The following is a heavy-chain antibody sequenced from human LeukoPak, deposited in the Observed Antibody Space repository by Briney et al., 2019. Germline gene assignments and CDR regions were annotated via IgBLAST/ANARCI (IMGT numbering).Heavy chain of an antibody. J-gene: IGHJ1*01. D-gene: IGHD2-15*01. Sequence: PSETLSLTCAVYGGSFSGYYWSWIRQPPGKGLEWIGEINHSEATDYNPSFKSRVTVSVDTSKNQFSLKHSSVTAADTAVYYCAREAQYCSGGSCYGGYFQHWGQGTLVTVSS. CDR1: GGSFSGYY. CDR2: INHSEAT. V-gene: IGHV4-34*01. CDR3: AREAQYCSGGSCYGGYFQH.